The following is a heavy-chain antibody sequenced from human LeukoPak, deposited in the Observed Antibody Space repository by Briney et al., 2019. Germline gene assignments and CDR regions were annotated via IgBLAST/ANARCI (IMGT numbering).Heavy chain of an antibody. CDR1: GFTFDDYA. Sequence: GESLRLSCAASGFTFDDYAMHWVRQAPGKGLEWVSAISGSGGSTYYADSVKGRFTISRDNSKNTLYLQMNSLRAEDTAVYYCAKQGCSGGSRYFDYWGQGTLVTVSS. CDR3: AKQGCSGGSRYFDY. J-gene: IGHJ4*02. V-gene: IGHV3-23*01. CDR2: ISGSGGST. D-gene: IGHD2-15*01.